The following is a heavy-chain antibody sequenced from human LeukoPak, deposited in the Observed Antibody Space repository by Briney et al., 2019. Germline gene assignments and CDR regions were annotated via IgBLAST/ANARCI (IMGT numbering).Heavy chain of an antibody. CDR3: AKLYYYGSGSLDS. CDR2: IRGSGVTT. J-gene: IGHJ4*02. D-gene: IGHD3-10*01. V-gene: IGHV3-23*01. CDR1: GFTFRGYG. Sequence: GGSLRLSCAASGFTFRGYGMSWVRQAPGKGLEWVSAIRGSGVTTYHADSVKGRFTISRDNSRTTLYLLMNSLRAEDTAVYYCAKLYYYGSGSLDSWGQGTLVTVSS.